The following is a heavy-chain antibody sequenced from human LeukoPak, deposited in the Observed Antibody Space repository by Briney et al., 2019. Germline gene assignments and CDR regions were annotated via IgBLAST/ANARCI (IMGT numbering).Heavy chain of an antibody. CDR2: IKPLGSEK. Sequence: PGGSLRLSCAASGFTFDSYWMAWVRQAPGKGLEWVANIKPLGSEKYYVDSLKGRFTISRDNAENLLYLRMNSLRAEDTAVYYCARAAVASPGDVWGQGTTVTVSS. D-gene: IGHD6-19*01. CDR3: ARAAVASPGDV. V-gene: IGHV3-7*04. CDR1: GFTFDSYW. J-gene: IGHJ6*02.